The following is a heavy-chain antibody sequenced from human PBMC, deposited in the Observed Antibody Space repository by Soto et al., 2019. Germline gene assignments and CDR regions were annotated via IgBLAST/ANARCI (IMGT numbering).Heavy chain of an antibody. J-gene: IGHJ6*02. Sequence: QVQLQQWGAGLLKPSETLSLTCAVNGGSLSGYYWSWIRQSPGKGLEWIGEINHRGSSDYNPSLKSRVTISIDASKNHVTLELTSVTAADTAVYCCARSDNRNSLYGVDVWGQGTAVTVSS. CDR2: INHRGSS. V-gene: IGHV4-34*01. D-gene: IGHD1-7*01. CDR3: ARSDNRNSLYGVDV. CDR1: GGSLSGYY.